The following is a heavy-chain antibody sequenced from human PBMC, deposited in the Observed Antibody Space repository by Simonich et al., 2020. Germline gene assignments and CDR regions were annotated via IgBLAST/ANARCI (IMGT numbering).Heavy chain of an antibody. CDR1: GYSISSGYY. Sequence: QVQLQESGPGLVKPSETRSLTCAVSGYSISSGYYLGWIRQPPGKRLEWIGSIYHSWSTYYHPSLNSRVTISVDTSKNQFSLKLSSVTAADTAVYYCARDRDGDYDYWGQGTLVTVSS. CDR2: IYHSWST. D-gene: IGHD4-17*01. CDR3: ARDRDGDYDY. V-gene: IGHV4-38-2*02. J-gene: IGHJ4*02.